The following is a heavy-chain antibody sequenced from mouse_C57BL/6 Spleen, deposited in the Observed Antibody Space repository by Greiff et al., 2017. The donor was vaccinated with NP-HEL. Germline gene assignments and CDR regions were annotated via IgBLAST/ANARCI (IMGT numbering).Heavy chain of an antibody. CDR1: GYTFTSYW. CDR2: INPSSGYT. D-gene: IGHD2-4*01. CDR3: ARVATFYYDYDADGYAMDY. J-gene: IGHJ4*01. V-gene: IGHV1-7*01. Sequence: QVQLQQSGAELAKPGASVKLSCKASGYTFTSYWMHWVKQRPGQGLEWIGYINPSSGYTKYNQKFKDKATLTADKSSSTAYMQLSSLTYEDAAVYYCARVATFYYDYDADGYAMDYWGQGTSVTVSS.